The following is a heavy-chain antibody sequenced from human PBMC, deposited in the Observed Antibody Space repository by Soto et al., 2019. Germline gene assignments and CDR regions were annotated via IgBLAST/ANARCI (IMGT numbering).Heavy chain of an antibody. CDR1: GFTFGDYA. CDR2: IRSKAYGGTT. CDR3: TRDRLGVHGYDFGS. V-gene: IGHV3-49*03. J-gene: IGHJ5*02. D-gene: IGHD5-12*01. Sequence: GGSLRLSCTASGFTFGDYAMSWFRQATGKGLEWVGFIRSKAYGGTTEYAASVKGRFTISRDDSKSIAYLQMNSLKTEDTAVYYCTRDRLGVHGYDFGSWGQGTLVTVSS.